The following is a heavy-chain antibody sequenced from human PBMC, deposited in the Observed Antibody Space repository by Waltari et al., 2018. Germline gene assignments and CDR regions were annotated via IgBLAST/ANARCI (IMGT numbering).Heavy chain of an antibody. Sequence: EVQLVESGGGLVQPGGSLRLACAPSGFPVSANYQSWVRQAPGKGLEWVSVIYAGGSTSYADSVKGRFTISRDNSKSTLYLQMNSLRAEDTAVYYCARGRNTNYVVYGMDVWGQGTTVTVSS. CDR3: ARGRNTNYVVYGMDV. CDR1: GFPVSANY. D-gene: IGHD4-4*01. V-gene: IGHV3-66*02. CDR2: IYAGGST. J-gene: IGHJ6*02.